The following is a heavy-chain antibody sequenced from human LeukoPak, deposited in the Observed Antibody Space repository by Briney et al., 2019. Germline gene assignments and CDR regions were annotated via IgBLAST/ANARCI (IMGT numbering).Heavy chain of an antibody. D-gene: IGHD3-3*01. J-gene: IGHJ6*02. CDR1: GYTFTSYG. CDR2: ISAYNGNT. V-gene: IGHV1-18*01. CDR3: ARVPETVGYDFWSGLYYYYGMDV. Sequence: ASVKVSCKASGYTFTSYGISWVRQAPGQGLEWMGWISAYNGNTNYAQKLQGRVTMTTDTSTSTAYMELRSLRSDDTAVYYCARVPETVGYDFWSGLYYYYGMDVWGQGTTVTVSS.